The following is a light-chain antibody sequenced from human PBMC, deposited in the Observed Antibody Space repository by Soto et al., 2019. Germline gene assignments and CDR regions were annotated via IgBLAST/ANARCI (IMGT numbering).Light chain of an antibody. V-gene: IGLV1-40*01. J-gene: IGLJ3*02. Sequence: QSVLTQPPSVSGAPGQRVTISCTNIGGDFDVLWYQQLPGTDPKLLINANDNRPAGGTDRFSGSKSGSSASLAITGLRAEDEATYYCQAFDRSQTYDNRLSGVFGGGTKLTVL. CDR3: QAFDRSQTYDNRLSGV. CDR1: IGGDFD. CDR2: AND.